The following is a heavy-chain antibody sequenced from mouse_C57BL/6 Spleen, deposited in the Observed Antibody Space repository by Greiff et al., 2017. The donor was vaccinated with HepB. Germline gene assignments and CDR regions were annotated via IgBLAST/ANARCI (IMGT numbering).Heavy chain of an antibody. CDR1: GFSLTSYG. D-gene: IGHD1-1*01. Sequence: VQGVESGPGLVQPSQSLSITCTVSGFSLTSYGVHWVRQSPGKGLEWLGVIWRGGSTDYNAAFMSRLSITKDNSKSQVFFKMNSLQADDTAIYYCAKRGTTVVAPYYYAMDYWGQGTSVTVSS. J-gene: IGHJ4*01. CDR2: IWRGGST. CDR3: AKRGTTVVAPYYYAMDY. V-gene: IGHV2-5*01.